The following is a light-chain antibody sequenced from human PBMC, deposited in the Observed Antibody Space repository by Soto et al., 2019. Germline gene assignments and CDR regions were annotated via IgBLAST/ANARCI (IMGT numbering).Light chain of an antibody. CDR2: DAY. V-gene: IGKV1-5*01. CDR3: QQYSSYSPLT. J-gene: IGKJ4*01. Sequence: DIQMTQSPSTLAASVGDTVTMTCRSSSKWLAWYQKKPGKAPKLLIYDAYSLESGTPSRFSGRRSGTEFTLTIASVQPEDFATYYCQQYSSYSPLTFGGGTKVDIK. CDR1: SSSKW.